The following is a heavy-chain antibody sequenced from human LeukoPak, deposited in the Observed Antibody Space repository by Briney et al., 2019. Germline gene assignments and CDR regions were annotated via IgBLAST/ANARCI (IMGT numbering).Heavy chain of an antibody. CDR3: ARGLGYSSSWHYNWFDP. J-gene: IGHJ5*02. CDR2: INRSGST. Sequence: PSETLSLTCAVYGGSFSGYYWSWIRQPPGKGLEWIGEINRSGSTNYNPSLKSRVTISVDTSKNQFSLKLSSVTAADTAVYYCARGLGYSSSWHYNWFDPWGQGTLVTVSS. V-gene: IGHV4-34*01. D-gene: IGHD6-13*01. CDR1: GGSFSGYY.